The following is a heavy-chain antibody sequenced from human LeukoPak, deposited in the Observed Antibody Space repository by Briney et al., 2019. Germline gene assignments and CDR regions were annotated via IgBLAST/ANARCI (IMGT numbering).Heavy chain of an antibody. CDR1: GFTFSDHF. CDR2: TRNKANSYIT. Sequence: GGSLRLSCAASGFTFSDHFLDWVRQAPGKGLEWVGRTRNKANSYITEYAASVKGRITISRDDSKNSLYLQMSSLKTDDTAMYYCASIRGTFGYWGQGTLVTVSS. CDR3: ASIRGTFGY. V-gene: IGHV3-72*01. D-gene: IGHD1-26*01. J-gene: IGHJ4*02.